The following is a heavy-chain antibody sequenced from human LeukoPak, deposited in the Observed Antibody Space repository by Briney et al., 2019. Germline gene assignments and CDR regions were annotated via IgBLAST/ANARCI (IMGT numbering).Heavy chain of an antibody. CDR1: GGSISSHY. Sequence: SETLSLTCTVSGGSISSHYWSWIRQLPGKGLEWIGYIYYSGSTNYNPSLKSRVTISVDTSKNQFSLKLSSVTAADTAVYYCARDARYCSSTSCYTSFDPWGQGTLVTVSS. J-gene: IGHJ5*02. CDR3: ARDARYCSSTSCYTSFDP. CDR2: IYYSGST. V-gene: IGHV4-59*11. D-gene: IGHD2-2*02.